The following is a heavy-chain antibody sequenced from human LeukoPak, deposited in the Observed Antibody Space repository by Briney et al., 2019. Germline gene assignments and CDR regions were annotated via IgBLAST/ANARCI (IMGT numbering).Heavy chain of an antibody. CDR3: ARGSRWGRFFDY. J-gene: IGHJ4*02. V-gene: IGHV4-34*01. D-gene: IGHD3-16*01. CDR1: GGSFSGYY. CDR2: INHSGST. Sequence: PSETLSLTCAVYGGSFSGYYWSWIRQPPGKGLEWIGEINHSGSTNYNPSLKSRVTISVDTSKNQFSLKLSSVTAADTAVYHCARGSRWGRFFDYWGQGTLVTVSS.